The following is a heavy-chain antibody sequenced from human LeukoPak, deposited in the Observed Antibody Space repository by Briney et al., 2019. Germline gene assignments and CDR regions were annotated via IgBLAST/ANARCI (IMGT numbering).Heavy chain of an antibody. D-gene: IGHD2-15*01. J-gene: IGHJ4*02. CDR3: ATFASVVAAFDY. CDR2: FDPEDGET. Sequence: ASVKVSCKVSGYTLTELSMHWVRQAPGKGLEWMGGFDPEDGETIYAQKFQGRVTMTEDTSTDTAYMELSSLRSEDTAVYYCATFASVVAAFDYRGQGTLVTVSS. V-gene: IGHV1-24*01. CDR1: GYTLTELS.